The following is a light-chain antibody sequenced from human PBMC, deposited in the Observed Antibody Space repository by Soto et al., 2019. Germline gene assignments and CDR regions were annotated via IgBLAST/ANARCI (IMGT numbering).Light chain of an antibody. V-gene: IGLV7-43*01. CDR2: DTS. CDR1: TGTVTSGSH. J-gene: IGLJ3*02. Sequence: QAVVTQEPSVTVSPGGTVTVTCASSTGTVTSGSHSNWFQQKPGQTPRALIYDTSKKYSWTPARFSGSLLGDKAALTLSAVQHEDEAEYYCLLNTGDAWVFGGGTKVTVL. CDR3: LLNTGDAWV.